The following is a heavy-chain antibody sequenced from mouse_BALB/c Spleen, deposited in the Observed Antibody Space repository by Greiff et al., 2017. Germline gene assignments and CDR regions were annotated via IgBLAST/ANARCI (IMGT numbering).Heavy chain of an antibody. Sequence: QVQLQQSGAELAKPGASVKMSCKASGYTFTSYWMHWVKQRPGQGLEWIGYINPSTGYTEYNQKFKDKATLTADKSSSTAYMQLSSLTSEDSAVYYCARGLRGYYAMDDWGQGTAVTVSA. V-gene: IGHV1-7*01. CDR1: GYTFTSYW. CDR2: INPSTGYT. D-gene: IGHD2-4*01. J-gene: IGHJ4*01. CDR3: ARGLRGYYAMDD.